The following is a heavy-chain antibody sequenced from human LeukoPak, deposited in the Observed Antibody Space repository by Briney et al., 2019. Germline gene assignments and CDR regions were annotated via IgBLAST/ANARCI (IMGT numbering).Heavy chain of an antibody. CDR2: ISYDGSNK. D-gene: IGHD3-3*01. CDR1: GFTFSSYA. Sequence: PARSLRLSCAASGFTFSSYAMHWVRHAPGKGLEWVAVISYDGSNKYYADSVKGRFTISRDNSKNTLYLQMNSLRAEDTAVYCCARNLKRFLEWYYGMDVWGQGTTVTVSS. J-gene: IGHJ6*02. V-gene: IGHV3-30-3*01. CDR3: ARNLKRFLEWYYGMDV.